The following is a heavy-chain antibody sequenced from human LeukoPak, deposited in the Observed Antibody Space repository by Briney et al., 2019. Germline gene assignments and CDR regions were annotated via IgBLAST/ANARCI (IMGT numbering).Heavy chain of an antibody. V-gene: IGHV3-30*03. Sequence: GGSLRLSCAASGFTFSSYGMHWVRQAPGKGLEWVAVISYDGSNKYYADSVKGRFTISRDNSKNTLYLQMNSLRAEDTAVYYCARGRQQLVDFDYWGQGTLVTVSS. D-gene: IGHD6-13*01. CDR3: ARGRQQLVDFDY. CDR1: GFTFSSYG. CDR2: ISYDGSNK. J-gene: IGHJ4*02.